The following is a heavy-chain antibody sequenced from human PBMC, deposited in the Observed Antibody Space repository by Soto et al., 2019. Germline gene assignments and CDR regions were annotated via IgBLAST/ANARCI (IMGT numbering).Heavy chain of an antibody. CDR2: IYYSGST. CDR1: GGSISSSSYY. Sequence: SETLSLTCTVSGGSISSSSYYWGWIRQPPGKGLEWIGSIYYSGSTYYNPSLKSRVTISVDTSKNQFSLKLSSVTAADTAVYYCARSPYSSGWYFSDWGQGTLVTVS. CDR3: ARSPYSSGWYFSD. J-gene: IGHJ4*02. D-gene: IGHD6-19*01. V-gene: IGHV4-39*01.